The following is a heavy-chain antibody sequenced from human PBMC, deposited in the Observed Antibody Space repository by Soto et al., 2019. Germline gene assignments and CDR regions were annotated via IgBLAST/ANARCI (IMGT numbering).Heavy chain of an antibody. V-gene: IGHV3-11*06. D-gene: IGHD4-17*01. Sequence: LRLSCAASGFTFSDYYMIWIRQAPGKGLEWVSSISSSSSSTNYADSVKARFTISRDNAKNSLYLQMNSLRAEDTAVYYCARGYGGNSGNVFDIWGPGTMVTVSS. CDR3: ARGYGGNSGNVFDI. J-gene: IGHJ3*02. CDR1: GFTFSDYY. CDR2: ISSSSSST.